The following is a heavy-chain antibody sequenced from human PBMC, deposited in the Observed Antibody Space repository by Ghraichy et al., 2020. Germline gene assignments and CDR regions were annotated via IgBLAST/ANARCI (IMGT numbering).Heavy chain of an antibody. J-gene: IGHJ4*02. Sequence: SETLSLTCTVSGGSVSSSSYYWGWIRQPPGKGLEWIANIYHSGSTYYNPSLKSRVTISLDTSSNQFFLKVSSVTAADTAMYYCARRWFADASSGSSFDYWGQGTLVTVSS. D-gene: IGHD1-26*01. CDR1: GGSVSSSSYY. CDR2: IYHSGST. V-gene: IGHV4-39*01. CDR3: ARRWFADASSGSSFDY.